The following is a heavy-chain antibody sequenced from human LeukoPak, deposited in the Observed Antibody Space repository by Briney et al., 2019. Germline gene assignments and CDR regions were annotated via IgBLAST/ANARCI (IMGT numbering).Heavy chain of an antibody. J-gene: IGHJ3*02. V-gene: IGHV4-30-4*01. CDR1: GGSISSGDYY. Sequence: SETLSLTCTVSGGSISSGDYYWSRIRQPPGKGLEWIGYIYYSGSTYYNPSLKSRVTISVDTSKNQFSLKLSSVTAADTAVYYCARAYYYDSSGYVFRIWGQGTMVTVSS. CDR3: ARAYYYDSSGYVFRI. CDR2: IYYSGST. D-gene: IGHD3-22*01.